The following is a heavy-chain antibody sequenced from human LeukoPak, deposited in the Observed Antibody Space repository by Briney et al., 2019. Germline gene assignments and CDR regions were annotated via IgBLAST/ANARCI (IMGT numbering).Heavy chain of an antibody. V-gene: IGHV3-9*03. CDR1: GFTFDDYA. J-gene: IGHJ4*02. D-gene: IGHD2-2*01. CDR3: ASRLYCSNTRCRNFPFAY. CDR2: ISWNSGSI. Sequence: GRSLRLSCAASGFTFDDYAMHWVRQAPGKGLEWVSGISWNSGSIGYADSVKGRFTISRDNAKNSLYLQMNSLRAEDMALYYCASRLYCSNTRCRNFPFAYWGQGTLVTVSS.